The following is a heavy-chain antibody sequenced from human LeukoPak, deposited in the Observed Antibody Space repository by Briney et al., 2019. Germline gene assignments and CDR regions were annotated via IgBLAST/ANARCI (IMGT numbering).Heavy chain of an antibody. V-gene: IGHV4-4*02. CDR1: GFTFSSYSM. D-gene: IGHD6-13*01. Sequence: GSLRLSCAASGFTFSSYSMNWVRQPPGKGLEWIGEIYHSGSTNYNPSLKSRVTISVDKSKNQFSLKLSSVTAADTAVYYCASAIAAGTTTISGDYWGQGTLVTVSS. CDR2: IYHSGST. CDR3: ASAIAAGTTTISGDY. J-gene: IGHJ4*02.